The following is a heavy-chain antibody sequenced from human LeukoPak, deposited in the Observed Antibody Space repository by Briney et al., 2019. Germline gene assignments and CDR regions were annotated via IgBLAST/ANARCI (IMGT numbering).Heavy chain of an antibody. J-gene: IGHJ3*02. D-gene: IGHD2-21*01. Sequence: SVKVSCKASGGTFSSYAISWVRQAPGQGLEWMGGIIPIFGTANYAQKFQGRVTITTDESTSTAYMELSSLRSEDTAVYYCARRCGGDCYSLDAFDIWGQGTMVTVSS. CDR3: ARRCGGDCYSLDAFDI. V-gene: IGHV1-69*05. CDR2: IIPIFGTA. CDR1: GGTFSSYA.